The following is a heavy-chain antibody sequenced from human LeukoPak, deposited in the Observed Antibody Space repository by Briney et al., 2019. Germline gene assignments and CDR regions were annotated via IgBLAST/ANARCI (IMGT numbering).Heavy chain of an antibody. V-gene: IGHV3-74*01. D-gene: IGHD3-10*01. Sequence: GRSLRLSCAASGFTFSSYGMHWVRQAPGKELVWVSRINSDGSSTTYADSVKGRFTISRDNAKNTLYLQMNSLRAEDTAVYYCARDRGTYYGLGGVIFSKYGMDVWGQGTTVTVSS. CDR2: INSDGSST. CDR1: GFTFSSYG. CDR3: ARDRGTYYGLGGVIFSKYGMDV. J-gene: IGHJ6*02.